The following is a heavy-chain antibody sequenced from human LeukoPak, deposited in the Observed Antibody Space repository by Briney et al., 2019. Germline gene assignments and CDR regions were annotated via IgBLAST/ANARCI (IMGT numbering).Heavy chain of an antibody. J-gene: IGHJ4*02. CDR1: GYSISSGYY. CDR3: ARDPTRRVVPAAHFDY. D-gene: IGHD2-2*01. V-gene: IGHV4-30-4*08. CDR2: IYYSGST. Sequence: PSETLSLTCTVSGYSISSGYYWGWIRQPPGKGLEWIGYIYYSGSTYYNPSLKSRVTISIDTSKNQFSLKLSSVTAADTAVYYCARDPTRRVVPAAHFDYWGQGTLVTVSS.